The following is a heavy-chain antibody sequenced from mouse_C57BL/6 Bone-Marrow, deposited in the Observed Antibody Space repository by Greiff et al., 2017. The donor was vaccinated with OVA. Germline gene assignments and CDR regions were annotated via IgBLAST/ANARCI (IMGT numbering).Heavy chain of an antibody. Sequence: ESGPGLVKPSQSLSLTCSVTGYSITSGYYWNWIRQFPGNKLEWMGYISYDGSNNYNPSLKNRIAITRDTSKNQFFLKLNSVTTEDTATYYCAITTVDYWYFDVWGTGTTVTVSS. V-gene: IGHV3-6*01. D-gene: IGHD1-1*01. CDR3: AITTVDYWYFDV. J-gene: IGHJ1*03. CDR2: ISYDGSN. CDR1: GYSITSGYY.